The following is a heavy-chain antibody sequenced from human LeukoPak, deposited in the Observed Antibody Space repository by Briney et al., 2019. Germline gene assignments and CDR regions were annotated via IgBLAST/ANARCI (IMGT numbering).Heavy chain of an antibody. J-gene: IGHJ4*02. D-gene: IGHD5-18*01. CDR3: ARGPRGYSYGLGFDY. V-gene: IGHV4-59*01. CDR1: GGSISSYY. Sequence: SETLSLTCTVSGGSISSYYWSWIRQPPGKGLEWIGYIYYSGSTNYNPSLKSRVTISVDTSKNQFSLKLSSVTAADTAVYYCARGPRGYSYGLGFDYWGQGTLVTVSS. CDR2: IYYSGST.